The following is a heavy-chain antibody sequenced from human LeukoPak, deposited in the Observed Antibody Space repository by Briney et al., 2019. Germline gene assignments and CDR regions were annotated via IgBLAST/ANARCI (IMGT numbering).Heavy chain of an antibody. V-gene: IGHV3-23*01. CDR3: AKDGAPAGVVYTKYFQQ. D-gene: IGHD6-13*01. CDR1: GFTFSDYG. J-gene: IGHJ1*01. Sequence: GGSLRLSCAASGFTFSDYGMSWVRQAPGKGLEWVSAVGHTGVYTYYADSVKGRFIVSRDNSKSTMYLQMNSPRAEDTAVYYCAKDGAPAGVVYTKYFQQWGQGTLVTVSS. CDR2: VGHTGVYT.